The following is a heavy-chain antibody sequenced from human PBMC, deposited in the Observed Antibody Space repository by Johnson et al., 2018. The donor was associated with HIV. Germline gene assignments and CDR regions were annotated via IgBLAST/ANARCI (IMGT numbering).Heavy chain of an antibody. Sequence: QVQLVESGGGVVQPGRSLRLSCAASGFTFSSYAMHWVRQAPGKGLEWVAVISYDGSTKYYADSVKGRFTISRDNSKNTLYLQMNSLRAEDTAVYYCALAAIAAAGDAFDIWGQGTMVTVSS. D-gene: IGHD6-13*01. CDR1: GFTFSSYA. CDR3: ALAAIAAAGDAFDI. V-gene: IGHV3-30*04. CDR2: ISYDGSTK. J-gene: IGHJ3*02.